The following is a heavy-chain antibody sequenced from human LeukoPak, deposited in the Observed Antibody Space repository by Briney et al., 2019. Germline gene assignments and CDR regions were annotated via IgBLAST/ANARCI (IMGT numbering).Heavy chain of an antibody. CDR1: GGTFSSYA. Sequence: GASVKVSCKASGGTFSSYAISWVRQAPGQGLEWMGGIIPIFGTANYAQKFQGRVTITADKSTSTAYMELSSLRSEDTAVYYCASGSTIYDIRTGYYASWCDPCGQGTLVTVSS. J-gene: IGHJ5*02. V-gene: IGHV1-69*06. D-gene: IGHD3-9*01. CDR2: IIPIFGTA. CDR3: ASGSTIYDIRTGYYASWCDP.